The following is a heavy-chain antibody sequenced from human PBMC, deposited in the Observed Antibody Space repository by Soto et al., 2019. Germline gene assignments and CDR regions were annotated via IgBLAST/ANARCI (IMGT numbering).Heavy chain of an antibody. J-gene: IGHJ3*02. D-gene: IGHD3-10*01. CDR3: ARRTTMVRGVIGDAFDI. CDR1: GYNFTSYW. CDR2: IYPGDSDT. V-gene: IGHV5-51*01. Sequence: GESLKISCQGSGYNFTSYWIGWVRQMPGKGLEWMGIIYPGDSDTRYSPSFQGQVTISADKSISTAYLQWSSLKASDTAMYYCARRTTMVRGVIGDAFDIWGQGTMVTVSS.